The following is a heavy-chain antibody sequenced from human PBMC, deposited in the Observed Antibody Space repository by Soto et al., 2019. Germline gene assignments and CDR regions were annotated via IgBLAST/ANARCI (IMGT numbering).Heavy chain of an antibody. D-gene: IGHD3-10*01. CDR2: IYYSGST. CDR1: GGSISSSSHY. CDR3: ARRSGTMVRGVKDV. Sequence: SETLSLTCTVSGGSISSSSHYWGWIRQPPGKGLEWIGSIYYSGSTYYNPSLKSRVTISVDTSKNQFSLKLSSVTAADTAVYYCARRSGTMVRGVKDVWGQGTTVTVS. J-gene: IGHJ6*02. V-gene: IGHV4-39*01.